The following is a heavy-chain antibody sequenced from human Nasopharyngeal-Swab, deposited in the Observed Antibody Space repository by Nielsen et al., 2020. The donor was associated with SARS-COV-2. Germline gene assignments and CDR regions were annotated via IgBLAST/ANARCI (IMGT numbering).Heavy chain of an antibody. D-gene: IGHD6-13*01. CDR2: ITPSGGAT. CDR1: GFTFSHYF. V-gene: IGHV1-46*01. J-gene: IGHJ5*02. Sequence: ASVKVSCKASGFTFSHYFMHWVRQAPGQGLEWMGVITPSGGATNYAREFRGRVTMTRDPSTSTVYLDLSSLKSEDTAVYFCASEPGGMAAPGKHFDPWGQGTLVTVSS. CDR3: ASEPGGMAAPGKHFDP.